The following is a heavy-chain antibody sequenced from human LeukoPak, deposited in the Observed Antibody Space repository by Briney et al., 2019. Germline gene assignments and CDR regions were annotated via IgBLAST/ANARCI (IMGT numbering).Heavy chain of an antibody. Sequence: QSGGSLRLSCAASGFTVSSNYMSWVRQAPGKGLEWVSVMYSGGSTYYADSVKGRFTISRDISKNTVYLQMNSLKTEDTAVYYCTTLYGSGRPQDYYMDVWGKGTTVTVSS. V-gene: IGHV3-53*01. CDR2: MYSGGST. D-gene: IGHD3-10*01. J-gene: IGHJ6*03. CDR1: GFTVSSNY. CDR3: TTLYGSGRPQDYYMDV.